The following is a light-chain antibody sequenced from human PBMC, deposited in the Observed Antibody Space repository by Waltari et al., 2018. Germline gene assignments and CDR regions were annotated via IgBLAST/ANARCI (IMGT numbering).Light chain of an antibody. CDR3: SSYVANNNPV. J-gene: IGLJ2*01. V-gene: IGLV2-8*01. CDR2: EVS. CDR1: SSDVGGYNF. Sequence: QSALTQPPSASGSPGQSVTISCTGTSSDVGGYNFVSWYQHHPGKAPRPLIYEVSERPSGVPDRFSGSKSGNTASLTVSGLQAEDEADYYCSSYVANNNPVFGGGTKLTVL.